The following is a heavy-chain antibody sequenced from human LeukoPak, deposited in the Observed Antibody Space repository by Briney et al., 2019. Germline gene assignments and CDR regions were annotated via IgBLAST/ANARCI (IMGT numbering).Heavy chain of an antibody. CDR1: GFTVSSNY. Sequence: GGSLILSCAASGFTVSSNYMSWVRQAPGKGLEWVSSIYSGGSTYYTDSVKGRFTISRDNSKNTLYLQMDSLRAEDTAVYYCARDLAGYNSFDYWGQGTLVTVSS. V-gene: IGHV3-66*01. D-gene: IGHD5-24*01. CDR3: ARDLAGYNSFDY. CDR2: IYSGGST. J-gene: IGHJ4*02.